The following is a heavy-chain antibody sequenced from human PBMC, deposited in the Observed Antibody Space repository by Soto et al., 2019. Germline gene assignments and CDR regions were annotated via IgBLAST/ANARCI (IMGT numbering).Heavy chain of an antibody. V-gene: IGHV3-30*18. J-gene: IGHJ3*02. Sequence: GGSLRLSCAASGFTFSSYGMHWVRQAPGKGLEWVAVISYDGSNKYYADSVKGRFTISRDNSKNTLYLQMNSLRAEDTAVYYCAKEAFGTMVRGVIIRSVQAFDIWGQGTMVTVSS. CDR3: AKEAFGTMVRGVIIRSVQAFDI. D-gene: IGHD3-10*01. CDR2: ISYDGSNK. CDR1: GFTFSSYG.